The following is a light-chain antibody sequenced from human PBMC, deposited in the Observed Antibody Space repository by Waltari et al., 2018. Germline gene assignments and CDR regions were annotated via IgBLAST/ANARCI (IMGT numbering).Light chain of an antibody. Sequence: SSELTQDPAVSVALGQTVRITCQGDSLRSYYASWYQQKPGQAPVLVIYGKNNRPSGIPGRFPGPSSGNTASLTITGAQAEDEADYYCNSRDSSGNHLVVFGGGTKLTVL. CDR3: NSRDSSGNHLVV. CDR1: SLRSYY. V-gene: IGLV3-19*01. J-gene: IGLJ2*01. CDR2: GKN.